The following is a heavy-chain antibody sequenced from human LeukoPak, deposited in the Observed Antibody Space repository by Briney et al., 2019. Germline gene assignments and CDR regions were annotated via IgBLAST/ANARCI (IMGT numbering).Heavy chain of an antibody. D-gene: IGHD6-13*01. CDR3: ARAGRSIAAAAWYFDY. J-gene: IGHJ4*02. Sequence: SETLSLTCTVSGGSISSYYWSWIRQPPGKGLEWIGYIYHSGSTNYNPSLKSRVTISVDTSKNQFSLKLSSVTAADTAVYYCARAGRSIAAAAWYFDYWGQGTLVTVSS. CDR2: IYHSGST. V-gene: IGHV4-59*01. CDR1: GGSISSYY.